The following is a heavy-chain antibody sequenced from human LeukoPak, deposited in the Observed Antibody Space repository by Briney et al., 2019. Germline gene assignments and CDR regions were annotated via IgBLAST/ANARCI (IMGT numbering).Heavy chain of an antibody. CDR2: IIPILGIA. Sequence: SVKVSCKASGGTFSSYAISWVRQAPGQGLEWMGRIIPILGIANYAQKFQGGVTITADKSTSTAYMELSSLRSEDTAVYYCATANVDTAMASGGNIFDYWGQGTLVTVSS. V-gene: IGHV1-69*04. D-gene: IGHD5-18*01. CDR3: ATANVDTAMASGGNIFDY. CDR1: GGTFSSYA. J-gene: IGHJ4*02.